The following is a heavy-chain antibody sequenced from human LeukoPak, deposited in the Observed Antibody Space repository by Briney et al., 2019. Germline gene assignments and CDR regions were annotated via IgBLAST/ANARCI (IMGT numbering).Heavy chain of an antibody. D-gene: IGHD3-16*01. CDR2: IYYSGST. CDR1: GGPISSGDYY. Sequence: PSETLSLTCTVSGGPISSGDYYWSWIRQPPGKGLEWIGYIYYSGSTNYNPSLKSRVTISVDTSKNQFSLKLSSVTAADTAVYYCARGGFWDPFDYWGQGTLVTVSS. V-gene: IGHV4-61*08. CDR3: ARGGFWDPFDY. J-gene: IGHJ4*02.